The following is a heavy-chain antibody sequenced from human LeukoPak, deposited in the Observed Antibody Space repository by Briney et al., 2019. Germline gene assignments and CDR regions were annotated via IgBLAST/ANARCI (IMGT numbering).Heavy chain of an antibody. CDR3: ARHFYDRDFDY. V-gene: IGHV4-59*01. CDR1: GGSTSSYY. D-gene: IGHD3-22*01. CDR2: IYYSGST. Sequence: SETLSLTCTVSGGSTSSYYWSWIRQPPGKGLEWIDYIYYSGSTNYNPSLKSRVTISLDTSKNQFSLKLSSVTAADTAVYYCARHFYDRDFDYWGQGSLVTVSS. J-gene: IGHJ4*02.